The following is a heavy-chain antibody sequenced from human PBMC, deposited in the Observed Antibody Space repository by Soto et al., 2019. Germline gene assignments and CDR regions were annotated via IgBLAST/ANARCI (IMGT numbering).Heavy chain of an antibody. D-gene: IGHD2-2*01. CDR3: ARPGGIVAVPAAPYYYYGMDV. V-gene: IGHV1-3*01. CDR1: GYTFTSYA. CDR2: INAGNGNT. J-gene: IGHJ6*02. Sequence: ASVKVSCKASGYTFTSYAMHWVRQAPGQRLEWMGWINAGNGNTKYSQKFQGRVTITRDTSASTAYMELSSLRSEDTAVYYCARPGGIVAVPAAPYYYYGMDVWGQGTTVTVSS.